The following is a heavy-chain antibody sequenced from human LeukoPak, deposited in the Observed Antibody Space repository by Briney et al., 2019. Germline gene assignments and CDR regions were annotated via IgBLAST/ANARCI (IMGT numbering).Heavy chain of an antibody. J-gene: IGHJ4*02. CDR3: ARLRGLWVGELLLDY. CDR1: GGTISSYY. CDR2: IYYSGST. Sequence: PSETLSRTCTVSGGTISSYYWNWIRQPPGKGLEWIGYIYYSGSTNYNPSLKSRVTISVDTSKNQFSLKLSSVTAADTAVYYCARLRGLWVGELLLDYWGQGALVTVSS. D-gene: IGHD3-10*01. V-gene: IGHV4-59*01.